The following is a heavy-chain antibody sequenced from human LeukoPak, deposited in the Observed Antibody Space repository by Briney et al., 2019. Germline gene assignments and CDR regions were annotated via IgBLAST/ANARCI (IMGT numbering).Heavy chain of an antibody. D-gene: IGHD3-10*01. V-gene: IGHV3-33*06. Sequence: GRSLRLSCVASGFTFSSYGMHWVRQAPGKGLEWGAVIWYDGSNKYYADSVKGRFTISRDNSKNTLYLQMNSLRAEDTAVYYCAKDFHKYYYGSGSYGVDYWGQGTLVTVSS. CDR1: GFTFSSYG. J-gene: IGHJ4*02. CDR3: AKDFHKYYYGSGSYGVDY. CDR2: IWYDGSNK.